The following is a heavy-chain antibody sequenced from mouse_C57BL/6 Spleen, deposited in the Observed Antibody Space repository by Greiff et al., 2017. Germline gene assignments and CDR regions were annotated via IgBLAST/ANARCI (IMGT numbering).Heavy chain of an antibody. J-gene: IGHJ1*03. Sequence: EVQLQQSGPGLVKPSQSLSLTCSVTGYSITSGYYWNWIRQFPGNKLEWMGYISYDGSNNYNPSLKNRISITRDTSKNQFFLKLNSVTTEDTATDYCAREDWDGWYFDVWGTGTTVTVSS. CDR2: ISYDGSN. D-gene: IGHD4-1*01. CDR1: GYSITSGYY. CDR3: AREDWDGWYFDV. V-gene: IGHV3-6*01.